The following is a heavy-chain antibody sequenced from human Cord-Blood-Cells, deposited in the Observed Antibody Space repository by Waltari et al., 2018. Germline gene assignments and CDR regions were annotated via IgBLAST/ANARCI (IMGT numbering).Heavy chain of an antibody. Sequence: QVQLVESGGGVVQPGRSLRLSCAASGFTFSSYAMHWVRQAPGRGLGWGAVVSYDGSSKAYADSVKGRFTIARDNSKNTLYLQMNSLRAEDTAVYYCARDGSPGRGSYRYNYWGQGTLVTVSS. V-gene: IGHV3-30*04. CDR2: VSYDGSSK. D-gene: IGHD3-16*02. CDR3: ARDGSPGRGSYRYNY. J-gene: IGHJ4*02. CDR1: GFTFSSYA.